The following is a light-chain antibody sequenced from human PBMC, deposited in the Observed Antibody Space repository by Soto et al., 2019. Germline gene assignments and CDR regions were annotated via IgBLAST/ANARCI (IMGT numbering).Light chain of an antibody. J-gene: IGKJ1*01. CDR3: QQYKSDWT. Sequence: DIKMTQPPSPLSASQGDRVTISCRASRSINSWLAWYQQKPGKAPKLLIYKASILESGVPSRFSGSGSGTEFTLTISSLQPDDFATYYCQQYKSDWTFGQGTKVDIK. V-gene: IGKV1-5*03. CDR1: RSINSW. CDR2: KAS.